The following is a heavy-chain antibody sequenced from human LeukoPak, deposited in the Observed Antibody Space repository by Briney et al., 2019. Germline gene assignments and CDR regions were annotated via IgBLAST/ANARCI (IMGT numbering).Heavy chain of an antibody. CDR3: ARDPRDFDILTGYYSCYFDC. J-gene: IGHJ4*02. CDR1: GYTFTSYA. CDR2: ISAYNGNT. V-gene: IGHV1-3*01. D-gene: IGHD3-9*01. Sequence: ASVKVSCKASGYTFTSYAMHWVRQAPGQGLEWMGWISAYNGNTNYAQKFQGRVTITADKSTSTAYMELSSLRSEDTAVYYCARDPRDFDILTGYYSCYFDCWGQGTLVTVSS.